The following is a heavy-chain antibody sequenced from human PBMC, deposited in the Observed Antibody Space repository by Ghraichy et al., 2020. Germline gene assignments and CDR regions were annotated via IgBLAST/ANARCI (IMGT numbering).Heavy chain of an antibody. V-gene: IGHV1-69*13. CDR1: GGTFSSYA. CDR3: AREEGWDSSSDHYYFDY. CDR2: IIPIFGTA. Sequence: SVKVSCKASGGTFSSYAISWVRQAPGQGLEWMGGIIPIFGTANYAQKFQGRVTITADESTSTAYMELSSLRSEDTAVYYCAREEGWDSSSDHYYFDYWGQGTLVTVSS. D-gene: IGHD6-13*01. J-gene: IGHJ4*02.